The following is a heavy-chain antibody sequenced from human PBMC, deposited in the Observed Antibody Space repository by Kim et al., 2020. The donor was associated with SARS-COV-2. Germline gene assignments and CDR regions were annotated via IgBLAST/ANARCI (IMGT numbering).Heavy chain of an antibody. Sequence: ASVKVSCKTSGYTFISNGISWVRQAPGQGLEWMGWIDLYSAVTNYTNKLQGRVTLTTETSTGTASMELGSLLSDDTALYYCARDRKHGLDSWGQGTLVPV. CDR1: GYTFISNG. J-gene: IGHJ4*02. V-gene: IGHV1-18*01. CDR2: IDLYSAVT. CDR3: ARDRKHGLDS.